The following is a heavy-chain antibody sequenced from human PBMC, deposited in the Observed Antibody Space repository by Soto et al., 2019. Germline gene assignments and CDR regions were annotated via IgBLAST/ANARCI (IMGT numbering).Heavy chain of an antibody. D-gene: IGHD2-15*01. CDR1: GGSISSGGYY. CDR2: IYYSGST. V-gene: IGHV4-31*03. CDR3: ARGGVYCSGGSCYSFLDY. Sequence: QVQLQESGPGLVKPSQTLSLTCTVSGGSISSGGYYWSWIRQHPGKGLEWIGYIYYSGSTYYNPFLTSRVTISVDTSKNHYSLELSSVTAADTAVYYCARGGVYCSGGSCYSFLDYWGQGTLVTVSS. J-gene: IGHJ4*02.